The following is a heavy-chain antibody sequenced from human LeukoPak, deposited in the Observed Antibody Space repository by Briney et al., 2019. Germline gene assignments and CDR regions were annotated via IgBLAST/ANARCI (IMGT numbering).Heavy chain of an antibody. CDR2: ISSSSSYI. Sequence: GGSLRLSCAASGFTFSSYGMNWVRQAPGKGLEWVSSISSSSSYIYYADSVKGRFTISRDNAKNSLYLQMNSLRAEDTAVYYCARDLSIVVVPAANSWDYWGQGTLVTVSS. V-gene: IGHV3-21*01. CDR3: ARDLSIVVVPAANSWDY. CDR1: GFTFSSYG. J-gene: IGHJ4*02. D-gene: IGHD2-2*01.